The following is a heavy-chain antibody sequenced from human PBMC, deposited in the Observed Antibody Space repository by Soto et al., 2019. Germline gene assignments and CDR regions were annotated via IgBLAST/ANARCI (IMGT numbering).Heavy chain of an antibody. CDR3: AGRYCSGGSCYGGHYMDV. CDR1: GGSISSYY. D-gene: IGHD2-15*01. Sequence: SETLSLTCTVSGGSISSYYWSWIRQPPGKGLEWIGYIYYSGSTNYNPSLKSRVTISVDTSKNQSSLKLSSVTAADTAVYYCAGRYCSGGSCYGGHYMDVWGKGTSVTVSS. V-gene: IGHV4-59*01. J-gene: IGHJ6*03. CDR2: IYYSGST.